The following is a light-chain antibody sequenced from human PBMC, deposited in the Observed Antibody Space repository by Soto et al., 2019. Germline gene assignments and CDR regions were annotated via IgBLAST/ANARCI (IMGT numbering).Light chain of an antibody. Sequence: DIQMTQSPSSLSVSVGDRVTITCRASQGIVNYLAWFQQKAGKAPKSLIYVTSSLQSGVPSRFSGSGSGTDFTLTISSLQPEDFATYYCQQYNSFPYTFGQGTRLEIK. V-gene: IGKV1-16*01. CDR3: QQYNSFPYT. CDR1: QGIVNY. J-gene: IGKJ2*01. CDR2: VTS.